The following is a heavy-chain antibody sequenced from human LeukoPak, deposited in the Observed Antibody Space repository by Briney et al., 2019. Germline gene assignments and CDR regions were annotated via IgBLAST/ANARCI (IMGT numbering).Heavy chain of an antibody. CDR2: IRYDGSNK. J-gene: IGHJ6*03. CDR3: ARDRDSSSWYTTYYYYYMDV. D-gene: IGHD6-13*01. CDR1: GFTFSSYG. V-gene: IGHV3-30*02. Sequence: GGSLRLSCAASGFTFSSYGMHWVRQAPGKGLEWVAFIRYDGSNKYYADSVKGRFTISRDNSKNTLYLQMGSLRAEDMAVYYCARDRDSSSWYTTYYYYYMDVWGKGTTVTVSS.